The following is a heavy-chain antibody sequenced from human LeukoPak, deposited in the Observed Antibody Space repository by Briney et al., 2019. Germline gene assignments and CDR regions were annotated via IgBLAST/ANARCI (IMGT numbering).Heavy chain of an antibody. V-gene: IGHV4-39*07. J-gene: IGHJ4*02. CDR2: IYYSGST. CDR1: GGSISSSSYY. D-gene: IGHD1-1*01. CDR3: AKDRDWNDDDGFDY. Sequence: SETLSLTCAVSGGSISSSSYYWGWIRQPPGKGLEWIGSIYYSGSTYYADSVKGRFTISRDNSKNTLYLQMNSLRAEDTAVYYCAKDRDWNDDDGFDYWGQGTLVTVSS.